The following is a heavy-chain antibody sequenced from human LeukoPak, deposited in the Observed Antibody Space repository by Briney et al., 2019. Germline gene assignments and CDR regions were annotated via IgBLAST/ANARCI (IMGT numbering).Heavy chain of an antibody. D-gene: IGHD4-17*01. CDR1: GCTFSSYA. CDR3: ARGSGNDYGTGFDP. Sequence: GASVKVSCKASGCTFSSYAISWVRQAPGQGLEWMGMIIPILGIANYAQKFQGRVTITADKSTSTAYMELSSLRSEDTAVYYCARGSGNDYGTGFDPGGQGTLVAVSS. CDR2: IIPILGIA. J-gene: IGHJ5*02. V-gene: IGHV1-69*04.